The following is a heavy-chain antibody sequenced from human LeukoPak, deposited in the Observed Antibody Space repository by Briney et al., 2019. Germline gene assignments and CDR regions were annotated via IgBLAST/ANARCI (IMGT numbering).Heavy chain of an antibody. V-gene: IGHV4-39*01. J-gene: IGHJ5*02. CDR1: GGSISSSSYY. CDR3: ARHGRYFDWLGRGYWFDP. Sequence: PSETLSLTCTVSGGSISSSSYYWGWIRQPPGKGLEWIGSIYYSGSTYYNPSLKSRVTISVDTSKNQFSLKLSSVTAADTAVYYCARHGRYFDWLGRGYWFDPWGQGTLVTVSS. D-gene: IGHD3-9*01. CDR2: IYYSGST.